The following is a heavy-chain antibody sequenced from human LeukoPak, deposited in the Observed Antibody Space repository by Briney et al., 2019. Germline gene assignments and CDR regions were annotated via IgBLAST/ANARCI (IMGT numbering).Heavy chain of an antibody. CDR3: ARKTVRVTGTDFDY. CDR1: GGSISSYY. J-gene: IGHJ4*02. D-gene: IGHD1-20*01. CDR2: IYTSGST. V-gene: IGHV4-4*07. Sequence: PSETLSLTCTVSGGSISSYYWSWIRQPAGKGLEWIGRIYTSGSTNYNPSLKSRVTMSVDTSKNQFSLKLSSVTAADTAVYYCARKTVRVTGTDFDYWGQGTLVTVSS.